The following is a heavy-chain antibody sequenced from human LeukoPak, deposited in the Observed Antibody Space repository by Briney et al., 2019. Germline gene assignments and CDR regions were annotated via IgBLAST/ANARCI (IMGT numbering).Heavy chain of an antibody. CDR1: GYTFSNYG. CDR2: ISAYNGNT. CDR3: ARSATHRLAWTARSVWLPLDY. Sequence: ASVKVSCKASGYTFSNYGLSWVRQAPGQGLEWMGRISAYNGNTNYVQKFQGRVTMTTDTSTNTAYMELRSLRSDDTAVYYCARSATHRLAWTARSVWLPLDYWGQGTLVTVSS. V-gene: IGHV1-18*01. D-gene: IGHD5-18*01. J-gene: IGHJ4*02.